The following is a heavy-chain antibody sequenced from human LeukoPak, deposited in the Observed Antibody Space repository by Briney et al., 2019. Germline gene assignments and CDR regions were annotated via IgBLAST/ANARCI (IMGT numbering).Heavy chain of an antibody. CDR2: INPNSGGT. J-gene: IGHJ4*02. Sequence: GASVKVSCKASGYTFTGYYMHWVRQAPGQGLEWMGWINPNSGGTNYAQKFQGRVTMTRDTSISTAYMELSRLRSDDTAVYYCARDRGTTVTMEFGYWGQGTLVTVSS. CDR1: GYTFTGYY. D-gene: IGHD4-17*01. V-gene: IGHV1-2*02. CDR3: ARDRGTTVTMEFGY.